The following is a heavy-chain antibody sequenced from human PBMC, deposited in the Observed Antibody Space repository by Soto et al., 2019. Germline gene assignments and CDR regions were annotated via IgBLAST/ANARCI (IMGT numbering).Heavy chain of an antibody. CDR1: GFTFSSYG. CDR2: ISYDGSNK. Sequence: QVQLVESGGGVVQPGRSLRLSCAASGFTFSSYGMHWVRQAPGKGLEWVAFISYDGSNKYYADSVKGRFIISRDNSKNTLYLQMNSLRAEDTAVFYCAKDHLYYGSGSQDYWGQGILVTVSS. J-gene: IGHJ4*02. D-gene: IGHD3-10*01. CDR3: AKDHLYYGSGSQDY. V-gene: IGHV3-30*18.